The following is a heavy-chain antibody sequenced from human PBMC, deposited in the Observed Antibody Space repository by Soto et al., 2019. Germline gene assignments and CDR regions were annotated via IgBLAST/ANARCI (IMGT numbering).Heavy chain of an antibody. V-gene: IGHV1-69*13. CDR2: IIPIFGTA. D-gene: IGHD3-22*01. CDR1: GGTFSSYA. CDR3: ARAFEGSSGLHYYFDY. J-gene: IGHJ4*02. Sequence: GASVKVSCKASGGTFSSYAISWVRQAPGQGLEWMGGIIPIFGTANYAQKFQGRVTITADESTSTAYMELSSLRSEDTAVYYCARAFEGSSGLHYYFDYWGQGTLVTVSS.